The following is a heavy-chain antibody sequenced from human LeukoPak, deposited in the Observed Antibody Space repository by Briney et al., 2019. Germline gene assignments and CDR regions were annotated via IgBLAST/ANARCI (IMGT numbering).Heavy chain of an antibody. Sequence: PGGSLRLSCAASGFTFSSNYMSWVRQAPGKGLEWVSDISGSGDGTYYADSVKGRFTISRDNSKNTLSLQMNNLRAEDTAVYYCAKGSWEDDWGQGTLVTVSS. J-gene: IGHJ4*02. V-gene: IGHV3-23*01. CDR1: GFTFSSNY. D-gene: IGHD1-26*01. CDR3: AKGSWEDD. CDR2: ISGSGDGT.